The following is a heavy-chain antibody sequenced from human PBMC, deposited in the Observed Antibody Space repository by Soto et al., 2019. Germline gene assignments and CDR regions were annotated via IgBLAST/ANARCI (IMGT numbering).Heavy chain of an antibody. CDR3: ARELAQDIVVVVAATAFDI. J-gene: IGHJ3*02. V-gene: IGHV6-1*01. Sequence: PSQTLSLTCAISGDSVSSNSAASNWIRQSPSRGLEWLGRTYYRSKWYNDYAVSVKSRITINPDTSKNQFSLQLNSATPEDTAVYYCARELAQDIVVVVAATAFDIWGQGTMVTVSS. D-gene: IGHD2-15*01. CDR1: GDSVSSNSAA. CDR2: TYYRSKWYN.